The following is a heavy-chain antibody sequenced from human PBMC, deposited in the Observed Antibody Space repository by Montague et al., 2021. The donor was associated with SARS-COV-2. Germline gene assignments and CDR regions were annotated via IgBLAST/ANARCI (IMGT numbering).Heavy chain of an antibody. CDR1: GDSVNSNY. V-gene: IGHV4-59*02. J-gene: IGHJ5*02. D-gene: IGHD4-23*01. CDR2: IFYGGST. Sequence: SETRSLTCSVSGDSVNSNYWSWVRQPPGKGLEWLGYIFYGGSTYNPSLNSRVTMSLDTSKNHFSLNLISVTAADTAVYYCAKASRGYGGDFDPWGQGTLVIVSS. CDR3: AKASRGYGGDFDP.